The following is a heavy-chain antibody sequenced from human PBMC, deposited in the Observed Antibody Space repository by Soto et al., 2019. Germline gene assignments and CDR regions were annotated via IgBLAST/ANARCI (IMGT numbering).Heavy chain of an antibody. D-gene: IGHD2-15*01. V-gene: IGHV3-23*01. CDR1: GFRFSSYA. CDR2: ISDSDGTT. Sequence: GGSLRLSCEASGFRFSSYAMSWVRQAPGKGLEWVSGISDSDGTTYYADSVKGRFIISRDNSKNTLYLQMNSLRAEDTALYYCAKWGSDWYYYYAMDVWGQGTTVTVSS. CDR3: AKWGSDWYYYYAMDV. J-gene: IGHJ6*02.